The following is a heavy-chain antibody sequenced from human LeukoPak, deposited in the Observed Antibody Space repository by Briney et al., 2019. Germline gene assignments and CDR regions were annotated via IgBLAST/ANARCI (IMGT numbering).Heavy chain of an antibody. CDR2: IYYSVNT. D-gene: IGHD6-6*01. J-gene: IGHJ4*02. CDR3: ARSLRGAAHHFDY. CDR1: GGSISGSSYY. Sequence: PSETLSLTCTVSGGSISGSSYYWGWIRQPPGKGLEWIGSIYYSVNTYYNPSLKSRVTISVDTSKNQFSLKLSSVTAADTAVYYCARSLRGAAHHFDYWGQGTLVTVSS. V-gene: IGHV4-39*01.